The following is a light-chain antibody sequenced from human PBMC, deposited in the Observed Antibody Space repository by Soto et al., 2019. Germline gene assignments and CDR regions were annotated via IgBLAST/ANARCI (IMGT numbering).Light chain of an antibody. CDR1: QIVSDN. J-gene: IGKJ1*01. CDR2: GAS. V-gene: IGKV3-15*01. CDR3: QQYNNWPPGT. Sequence: EMVMTQFPATLSVSPGDRATLSCRVSQIVSDNLAWYQQKPGQAPRLLIYGASTRATGVPARFSGSGCGTEFTLTISSLQSEDFAVYYCQQYNNWPPGTFGQGTKVEIK.